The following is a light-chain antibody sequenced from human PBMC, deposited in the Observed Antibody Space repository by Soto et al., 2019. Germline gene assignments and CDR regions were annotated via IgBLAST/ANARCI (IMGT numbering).Light chain of an antibody. J-gene: IGKJ1*01. Sequence: EIVVTQSPGTLSLSPGERATLACRASQSVTSLHLAWYQQKPGQAPRLLIFGASSRATGIPDRFSGRGSGTEFILTISSLQSEDFAVYYCQHYEDWPRTFGLGTKVDIK. V-gene: IGKV3-20*01. CDR1: QSVTSLH. CDR3: QHYEDWPRT. CDR2: GAS.